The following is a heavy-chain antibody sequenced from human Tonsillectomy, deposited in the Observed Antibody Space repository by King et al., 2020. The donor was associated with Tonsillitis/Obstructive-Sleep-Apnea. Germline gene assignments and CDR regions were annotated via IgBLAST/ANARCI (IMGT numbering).Heavy chain of an antibody. CDR1: GYW. V-gene: IGHV5-51*01. D-gene: IGHD2-15*01. CDR3: ARRVEEYCSGITCPDAFDI. J-gene: IGHJ3*02. Sequence: QLVQSGAEVKKPGESLKISCKGSGYWIGWVRQKPGTGLEWMGILYPGDSDTRYSPSFQGQVTISADKSISTAYLQWSSLKASDTAMYYCARRVEEYCSGITCPDAFDIWGQGTMVTVSS. CDR2: LYPGDSDT.